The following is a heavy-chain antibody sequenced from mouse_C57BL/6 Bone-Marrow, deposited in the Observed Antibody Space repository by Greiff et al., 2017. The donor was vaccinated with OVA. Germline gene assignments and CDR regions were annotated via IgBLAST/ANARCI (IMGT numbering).Heavy chain of an antibody. CDR3: ARGWLLRGYAMDY. Sequence: QVQLQQSGAELARPGASVKLSCKASGYTFTSYGISWVKQRTGQGLEWIGEIYPRSGNTYYTEKFQGKATLTADKSSSTAYMELRSLTSDDSAVYFCARGWLLRGYAMDYWGQGTSVTVSA. V-gene: IGHV1-81*01. D-gene: IGHD2-3*01. CDR1: GYTFTSYG. J-gene: IGHJ4*01. CDR2: IYPRSGNT.